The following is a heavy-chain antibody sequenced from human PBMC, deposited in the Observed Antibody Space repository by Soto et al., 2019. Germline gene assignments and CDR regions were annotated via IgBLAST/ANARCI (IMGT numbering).Heavy chain of an antibody. V-gene: IGHV4-4*07. J-gene: IGHJ5*02. Sequence: PSETLSLTCTVSGGSLSSYYWSWIRQPAGKGLEWIGRIYTSGSTNYNPSLKSRVTMSVDTSKNQFSLKLSSVTAADTAVYYCARAGVIAAAYNWFDPWGQGTLVTVSS. CDR2: IYTSGST. D-gene: IGHD6-13*01. CDR3: ARAGVIAAAYNWFDP. CDR1: GGSLSSYY.